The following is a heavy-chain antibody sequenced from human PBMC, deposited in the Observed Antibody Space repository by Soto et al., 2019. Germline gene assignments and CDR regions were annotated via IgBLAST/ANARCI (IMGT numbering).Heavy chain of an antibody. CDR1: GYTFTSYD. Sequence: GASVKVSCKASGYTFTSYDINWVRQATGQGLEWMGWMNPNSGNTGYAQKFQGRVTMTRNTSISTAYMELSSLRSEDTAVYYCARARGLWFGHNWFDPWGQRTPVTVSS. J-gene: IGHJ5*02. CDR2: MNPNSGNT. CDR3: ARARGLWFGHNWFDP. V-gene: IGHV1-8*01. D-gene: IGHD3-10*01.